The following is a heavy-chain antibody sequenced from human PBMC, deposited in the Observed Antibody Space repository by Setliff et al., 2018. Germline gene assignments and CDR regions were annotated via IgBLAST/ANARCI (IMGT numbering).Heavy chain of an antibody. D-gene: IGHD2-2*01. CDR2: IYPGDSSV. J-gene: IGHJ4*01. Sequence: PGESLKISCKGSGYDFSKYWIAWVRQVPGKVLGFMGIIYPGDSSVTYSPSFQGRVTLSVDKSINTAYLQWTSLKVSDTAMYFCARQGCGTTSCHSIDYWGQGTLVTVSS. CDR3: ARQGCGTTSCHSIDY. CDR1: GYDFSKYW. V-gene: IGHV5-51*01.